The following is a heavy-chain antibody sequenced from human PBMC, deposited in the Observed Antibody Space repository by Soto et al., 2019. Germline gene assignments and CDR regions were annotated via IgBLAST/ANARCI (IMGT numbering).Heavy chain of an antibody. D-gene: IGHD6-6*01. J-gene: IGHJ6*02. Sequence: PSETLSLTCTVSGGSISSSSYYWGWIRQPPGKGLEWIGSIFYSGSTYYNPSLKSRVTISVDTSKNQFSLKLISVTAADTAVYYCARGSSIAGLYYGMDVWGQGTTVTVSS. CDR1: GGSISSSSYY. CDR2: IFYSGST. V-gene: IGHV4-39*07. CDR3: ARGSSIAGLYYGMDV.